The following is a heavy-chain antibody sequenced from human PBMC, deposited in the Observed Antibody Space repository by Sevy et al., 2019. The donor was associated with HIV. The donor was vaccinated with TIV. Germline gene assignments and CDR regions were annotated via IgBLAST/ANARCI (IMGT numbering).Heavy chain of an antibody. CDR3: VSLYWSYRSCWSYFDY. CDR2: IFSSGST. V-gene: IGHV3-66*02. Sequence: GGSLRLSCAISGFTVNDKYIIWVRQAPGKGLEWVSVIFSSGSTYYADSAKGRFTISRDNSKNTVDLQMNSVRAEDTAGDYGVSLYWSYRSCWSYFDYWGQGTLVTVSS. CDR1: GFTVNDKY. D-gene: IGHD6-19*01. J-gene: IGHJ4*02.